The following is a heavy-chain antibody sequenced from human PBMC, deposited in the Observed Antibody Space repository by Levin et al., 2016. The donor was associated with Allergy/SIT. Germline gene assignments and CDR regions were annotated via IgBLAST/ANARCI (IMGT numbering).Heavy chain of an antibody. J-gene: IGHJ6*02. CDR3: ARDRTGIAAAGTSSYYYYGMDV. D-gene: IGHD6-13*01. Sequence: SETLSLTCAVYGGSFSGYYWSWIRQPPGKGLEWIGEINHSGSTNYNPSLKSRVTISVDTSKNQFSLKLSSVTAADTAVYYCARDRTGIAAAGTSSYYYYGMDVWGQGTTVTVSS. CDR1: GGSFSGYY. CDR2: INHSGST. V-gene: IGHV4-34*01.